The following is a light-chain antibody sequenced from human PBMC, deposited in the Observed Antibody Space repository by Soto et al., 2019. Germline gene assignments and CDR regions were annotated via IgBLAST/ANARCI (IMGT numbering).Light chain of an antibody. J-gene: IGLJ1*01. V-gene: IGLV2-14*01. CDR1: RSKVGAYNY. CDR3: SLFTSRFTFV. CDR2: EVT. Sequence: QSVLTQPASVSGYPGQSIAISYTATRSKVGAYNYASWYQQHPGKAPKIMVTEVTNRPSGVSDRFSGSKSGNTASRTISGLHAEDEADYYCSLFTSRFTFVFGTGSKVTVL.